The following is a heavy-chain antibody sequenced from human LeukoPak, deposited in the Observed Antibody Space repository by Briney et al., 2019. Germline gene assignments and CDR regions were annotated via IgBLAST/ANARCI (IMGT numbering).Heavy chain of an antibody. Sequence: ASVKVSCKDSGYTFTDYYMHWVRQAPGQGLEWMGRINPSSGGTIYAQIFQGRVTMTRDTSVSTAYMELSRLRSDDTAVYYCARQRSSGYPDYWGQGTLVTVSS. J-gene: IGHJ4*02. CDR2: INPSSGGT. D-gene: IGHD3-22*01. V-gene: IGHV1-2*06. CDR3: ARQRSSGYPDY. CDR1: GYTFTDYY.